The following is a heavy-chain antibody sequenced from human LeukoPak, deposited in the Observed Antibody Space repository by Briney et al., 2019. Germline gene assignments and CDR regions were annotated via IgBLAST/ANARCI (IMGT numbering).Heavy chain of an antibody. D-gene: IGHD3-22*01. CDR2: IRKDGGAK. J-gene: IGHJ4*02. CDR1: RFPFSTYW. Sequence: GGSLRLSCAASRFPFSTYWMAWVRQAPGKGLDWVANIRKDGGAKFYAASVKGRFIISRDNAKNSLYLQMNNLRDEDTAVYYCASSHDSSGNDWGQGTLVTV. V-gene: IGHV3-7*01. CDR3: ASSHDSSGND.